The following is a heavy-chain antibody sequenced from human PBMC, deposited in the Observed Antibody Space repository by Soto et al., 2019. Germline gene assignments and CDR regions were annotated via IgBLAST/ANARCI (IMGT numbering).Heavy chain of an antibody. D-gene: IGHD2-15*01. CDR3: ARERGDIVAH. Sequence: GALRLSCAASGFSFSDDYMSWIRQAPGKGLEWVSYISNSGRTISYVDSVKDRFTISRDNAKNSLYLQMTGLRAEDTAVYYCARERGDIVAHWGQGTLVTVSS. CDR2: ISNSGRTI. V-gene: IGHV3-11*01. CDR1: GFSFSDDY. J-gene: IGHJ4*02.